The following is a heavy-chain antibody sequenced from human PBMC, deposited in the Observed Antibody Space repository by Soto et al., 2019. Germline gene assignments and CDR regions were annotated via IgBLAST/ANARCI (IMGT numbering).Heavy chain of an antibody. CDR1: GFSLSTSGVG. CDR2: IYWDDDK. CDR3: AHSLSTRITIFGVVTPDYYFDY. J-gene: IGHJ4*02. Sequence: SGPTLVNPTQTLTLTCTFSGFSLSTSGVGVGWIRQPPGKALEWLALIYWDDDKRYSPSLKSRLTITKDTSKNQVVLTMTNMDPVDTATYYCAHSLSTRITIFGVVTPDYYFDYWGQGTLVTVSS. V-gene: IGHV2-5*02. D-gene: IGHD3-3*01.